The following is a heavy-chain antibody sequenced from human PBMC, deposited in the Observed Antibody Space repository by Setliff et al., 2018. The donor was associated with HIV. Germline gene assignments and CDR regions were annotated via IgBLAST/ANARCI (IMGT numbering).Heavy chain of an antibody. V-gene: IGHV1-8*02. CDR1: GYTFTSSD. CDR3: ARDYSSYWYYLDS. D-gene: IGHD6-13*01. J-gene: IGHJ4*02. CDR2: MSPINGNV. Sequence: ASVKVSCKASGYTFTSSDINWVRQAAGQGLEWMGWMSPINGNVGYAPKFRGRVTMTRNTSIGTAYMELSSLTSEDTAVYYCARDYSSYWYYLDSWGQGSLVTVSS.